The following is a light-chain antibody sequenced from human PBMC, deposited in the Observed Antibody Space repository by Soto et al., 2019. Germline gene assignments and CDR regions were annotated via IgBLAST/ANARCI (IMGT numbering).Light chain of an antibody. V-gene: IGKV1-5*01. CDR2: DAS. CDR3: QQYDSYPYT. J-gene: IGKJ2*01. CDR1: QSISSW. Sequence: DIQMTQSPSTLSASVGDRVTITCRASQSISSWLAWYQQKPGKAPKLLIYDASSLESAVPSKFSGSGSGTEFTLTINSLHPDDFATYYCQQYDSYPYTFGQGTKLEIK.